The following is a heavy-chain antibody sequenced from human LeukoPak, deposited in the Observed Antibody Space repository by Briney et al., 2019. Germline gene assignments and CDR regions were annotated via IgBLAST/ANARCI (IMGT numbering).Heavy chain of an antibody. CDR2: ISGSGGST. Sequence: PGGSLRLSCAAPGFTFSSYWMSWVRQAPGKGLEWVSAISGSGGSTYYADSVKGRFTISRDNSKNTLYLQMNSLRAEDTAVYYCAKDCSGSYLPCDYWGQGTLVTVSS. J-gene: IGHJ4*02. V-gene: IGHV3-23*01. D-gene: IGHD3-10*02. CDR1: GFTFSSYW. CDR3: AKDCSGSYLPCDY.